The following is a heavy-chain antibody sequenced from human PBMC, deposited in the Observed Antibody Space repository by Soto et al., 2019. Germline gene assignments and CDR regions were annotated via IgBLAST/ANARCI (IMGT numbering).Heavy chain of an antibody. Sequence: SETLSLTCTVSGDSVNSNNVYWGWVRQPPGRRLEFIGNVYYSGITYYNPAFESRVTISVDTSKNQFSLRLSSVTAADTAVYYCARGGINSFGVVTGFDYWGQGTLLTVSS. CDR1: GDSVNSNNVY. D-gene: IGHD3-3*01. J-gene: IGHJ4*02. CDR2: VYYSGIT. V-gene: IGHV4-39*01. CDR3: ARGGINSFGVVTGFDY.